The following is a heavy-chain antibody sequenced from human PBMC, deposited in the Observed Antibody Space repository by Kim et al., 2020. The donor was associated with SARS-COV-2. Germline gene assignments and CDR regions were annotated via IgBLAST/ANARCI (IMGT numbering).Heavy chain of an antibody. V-gene: IGHV4-59*01. CDR3: ARGVAYYYDSSGYSHFDY. Sequence: SETLSLTCTVSGGSISSYYWSWIRQPPGKGLEWIGYIYYSGSTNYNPSLKSRVTISVDTSKNQFSLKLSSVTAADTAVYYCARGVAYYYDSSGYSHFDYWGQGTLVTVSS. CDR2: IYYSGST. J-gene: IGHJ4*02. CDR1: GGSISSYY. D-gene: IGHD3-22*01.